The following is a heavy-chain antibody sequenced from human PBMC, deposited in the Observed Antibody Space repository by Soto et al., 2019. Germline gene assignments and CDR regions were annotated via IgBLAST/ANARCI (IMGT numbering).Heavy chain of an antibody. CDR3: ARGPSGDKVHY. CDR1: GGSISPYY. Sequence: SETLSLTCNVSGGSISPYYWSWIRQPPGKGLEWVGYIYYGGTTSYNPSLKSRVTISLETSKSQFSLRLTSVTAADTAVYYCARGPSGDKVHYWGQGALVTVSS. D-gene: IGHD7-27*01. J-gene: IGHJ4*02. V-gene: IGHV4-59*08. CDR2: IYYGGTT.